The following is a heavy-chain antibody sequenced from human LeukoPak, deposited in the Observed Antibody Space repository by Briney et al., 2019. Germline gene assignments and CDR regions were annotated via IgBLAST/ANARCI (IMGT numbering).Heavy chain of an antibody. Sequence: SGGSLRLSCVASGFTFSDHRMSWVRQAPGKGLEWVANINQDGSGTCYVDSVKGRFTISRDNAKNSLSLLMNSLRAEDTAVYYCVGYCSDAHCPMFAYWGQGTLVTVSS. CDR3: VGYCSDAHCPMFAY. CDR1: GFTFSDHR. CDR2: INQDGSGT. J-gene: IGHJ4*02. D-gene: IGHD2-15*01. V-gene: IGHV3-7*01.